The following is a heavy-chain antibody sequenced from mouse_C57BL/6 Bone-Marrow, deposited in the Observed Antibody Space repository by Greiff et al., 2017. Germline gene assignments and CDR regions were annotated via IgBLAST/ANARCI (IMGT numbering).Heavy chain of an antibody. J-gene: IGHJ3*01. Sequence: VHVKQSVAELVRPGASVKLSCTASGFNIKNTYMHWVKQRPEQGLEWIGRIDPANGNTKYAPKFQGKATITADTSSNTAYLQLSSLTSEDTAIYYCARGSPSSGYVWFANGGQGTLVTVSA. V-gene: IGHV14-3*01. CDR3: ARGSPSSGYVWFAN. D-gene: IGHD3-2*02. CDR2: IDPANGNT. CDR1: GFNIKNTY.